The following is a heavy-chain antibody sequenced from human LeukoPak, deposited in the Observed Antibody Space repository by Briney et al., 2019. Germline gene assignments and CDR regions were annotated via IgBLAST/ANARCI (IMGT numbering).Heavy chain of an antibody. CDR1: GFTVSSNY. J-gene: IGHJ4*02. CDR3: ASGGDYYDSSGKGDY. D-gene: IGHD3-22*01. V-gene: IGHV3-53*01. Sequence: SGGSLRLSCAASGFTVSSNYMSWVRQAPGKGLEWVSVIYSGGGTYYADSVKGRFTISRDNSKNTLYLQMNSLRAEDTAVYYCASGGDYYDSSGKGDYWGQGTLVTVSS. CDR2: IYSGGGT.